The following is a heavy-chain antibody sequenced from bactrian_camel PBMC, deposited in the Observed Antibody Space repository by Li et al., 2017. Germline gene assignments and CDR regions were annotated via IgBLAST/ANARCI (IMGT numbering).Heavy chain of an antibody. J-gene: IGHJ6*01. V-gene: IGHV3S1*01. D-gene: IGHD4*01. Sequence: HVQLVESGGGSVQTGGSLRLSCTASGYTGGRHCMAWFRQAPEEMRERVAVIYTGGGASSGGRSPYYADSVKGRFTISQDNNKNTLYLQMNNVEPEDTGMYYCAAESLFSDCRREADFAYWGQGTQVTVS. CDR3: AAESLFSDCRREADFAY. CDR2: IYTGGGASSGGRSP. CDR1: GYTGGRHC.